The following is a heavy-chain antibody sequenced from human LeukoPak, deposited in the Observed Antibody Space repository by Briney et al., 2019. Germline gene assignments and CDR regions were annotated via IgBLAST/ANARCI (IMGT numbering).Heavy chain of an antibody. Sequence: ASVTVSCKASGYTFTYYYMHWVRQAPGQGLEWMGWINPNSGGTNYAQKFQGRVTMTRDTSISTAYMELSRLRSDDTAVYYCARDERYDSSGYPFDYWGQGTLVTVSS. J-gene: IGHJ4*02. CDR3: ARDERYDSSGYPFDY. V-gene: IGHV1-2*02. CDR2: INPNSGGT. D-gene: IGHD3-22*01. CDR1: GYTFTYYY.